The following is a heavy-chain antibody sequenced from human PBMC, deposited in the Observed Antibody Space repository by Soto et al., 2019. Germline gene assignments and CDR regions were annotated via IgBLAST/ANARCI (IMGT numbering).Heavy chain of an antibody. D-gene: IGHD5-12*01. Sequence: QVHLVQSGAEVKKPGASVKVSCKASGYTFTNNYMHWVRLAPGQGLEWMGWIKPNSGGIKYAQKFQGRVTMTRDTSISTAYMELSSLRSDDTAVYFCARGKYSGYDLPHYGMDVWGQGTTVTVSS. CDR1: GYTFTNNY. CDR2: IKPNSGGI. V-gene: IGHV1-2*02. CDR3: ARGKYSGYDLPHYGMDV. J-gene: IGHJ6*02.